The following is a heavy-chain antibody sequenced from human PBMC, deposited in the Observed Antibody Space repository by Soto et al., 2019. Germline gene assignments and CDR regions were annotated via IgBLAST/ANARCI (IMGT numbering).Heavy chain of an antibody. CDR3: ARDLRLGYCIVCSCQDHHDLQDV. CDR2: ISYSGNT. V-gene: IGHV4-31*03. Sequence: SETLSLTCTVSGGSISSGGYYWTWIRQHPGKGLEWIGYISYSGNTYYNPSLRSRVTMSLDTSKSQFSLNLSSVTAADTAVYYCARDLRLGYCIVCSCQDHHDLQDV. CDR1: GGSISSGGYY. J-gene: IGHJ3*01. D-gene: IGHD2-15*01.